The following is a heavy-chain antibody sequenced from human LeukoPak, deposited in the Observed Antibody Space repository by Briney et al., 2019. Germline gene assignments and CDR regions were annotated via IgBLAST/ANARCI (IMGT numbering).Heavy chain of an antibody. CDR2: VYYSGST. D-gene: IGHD6-13*01. V-gene: IGHV4-59*12. J-gene: IGHJ3*02. CDR3: ARDFSSSWDPDAFDI. CDR1: GDTISSYY. Sequence: PSETLSLTCTVSGDTISSYYWSWIRQPPGKGLEWIGYVYYSGSTNYTPSLKSRVTMSVDTSKNQFSLKLSSVTAADTAVYYCARDFSSSWDPDAFDIWGQGTMVAVSS.